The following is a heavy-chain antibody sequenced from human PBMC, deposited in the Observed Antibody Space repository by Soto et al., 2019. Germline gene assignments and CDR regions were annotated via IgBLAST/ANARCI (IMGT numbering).Heavy chain of an antibody. J-gene: IGHJ4*02. CDR3: VRWNGFGDS. D-gene: IGHD1-1*01. CDR2: FSGSRGKT. CDR1: GFTISDYG. Sequence: HPWGSLRLSCAVSGFTISDYGVTLCRHPAWKWRYWVSGFSGSRGKTFYADSVRGRYTISREYSTNTVYLQMDSLGAEDTAVYYCVRWNGFGDSWGQGTLVTVS. V-gene: IGHV3-23*01.